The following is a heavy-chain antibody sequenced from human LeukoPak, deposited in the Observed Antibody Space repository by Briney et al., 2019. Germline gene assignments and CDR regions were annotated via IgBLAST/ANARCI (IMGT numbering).Heavy chain of an antibody. D-gene: IGHD6-19*01. J-gene: IGHJ5*02. Sequence: LEWMGWIDTSTGNPTYAQGFTEQFVFSLDASVSTAYLQISSLKAEDTAVYYCARDNYGAEEGIGSSLVWLDPWGQGTLVTASS. V-gene: IGHV7-4-1*02. CDR3: ARDNYGAEEGIGSSLVWLDP. CDR2: IDTSTGNP.